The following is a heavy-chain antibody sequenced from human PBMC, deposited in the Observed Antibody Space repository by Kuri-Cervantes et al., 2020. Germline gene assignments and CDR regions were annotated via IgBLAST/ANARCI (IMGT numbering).Heavy chain of an antibody. CDR1: GFTFSSYA. CDR3: ARDRNYYDSSGYYVGDYFDY. CDR2: ISYDGSNK. V-gene: IGHV3-30-3*01. J-gene: IGHJ4*02. Sequence: LSLTCAASGFTFSSYAMHWVRQAPGKGLEWVAVISYDGSNKYYADSVKGRFTISRDNSKNTLYLQMNSLRAEDTAVYYCARDRNYYDSSGYYVGDYFDYWGQGTLVTVSS. D-gene: IGHD3-22*01.